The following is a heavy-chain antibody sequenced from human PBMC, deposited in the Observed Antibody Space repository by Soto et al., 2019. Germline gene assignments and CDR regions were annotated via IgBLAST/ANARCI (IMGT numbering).Heavy chain of an antibody. V-gene: IGHV3-72*01. D-gene: IGHD3-22*01. CDR3: VRATYFSDSSGYTRCFDS. J-gene: IGHJ4*02. Sequence: EVQLVESGGGLVQPGGSLRIYCAASGFTFSDHYIDWVRQAPGKGLEWVGRSRDKAHSYSTEYAASVKGRFSTSRDDSKNSVYLQMNSLKTEDTAVYYCVRATYFSDSSGYTRCFDSWGQGTLVTVSS. CDR2: SRDKAHSYST. CDR1: GFTFSDHY.